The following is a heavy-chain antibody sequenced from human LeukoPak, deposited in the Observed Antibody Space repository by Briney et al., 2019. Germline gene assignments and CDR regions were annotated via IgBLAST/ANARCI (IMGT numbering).Heavy chain of an antibody. V-gene: IGHV3-64*01. Sequence: PGGSLRLSCAASGFTFSSYAMHWVRQAPGKGLEYVSAISSNGGSTYYANSVKGRFTISRDNSKNTLYLQMGSLRAEDMAVYYCARVDSGSYYGHDYWGQGTLVTVTS. CDR2: ISSNGGST. CDR1: GFTFSSYA. D-gene: IGHD1-26*01. J-gene: IGHJ4*02. CDR3: ARVDSGSYYGHDY.